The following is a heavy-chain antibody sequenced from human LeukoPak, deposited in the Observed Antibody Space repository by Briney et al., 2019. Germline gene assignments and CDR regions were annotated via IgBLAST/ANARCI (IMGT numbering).Heavy chain of an antibody. D-gene: IGHD6-13*01. CDR1: GGSISGYY. CDR3: ARSRSNSWWFAFDI. Sequence: SETLSLTCTVSGGSISGYYWSWIRQPPGKGLGWIAYIYNGGNTDYNPSLKSRVTISVDTSKNQFSLKLNSVTAADTAVYYCARSRSNSWWFAFDIWGQGTVVTVSS. V-gene: IGHV4-59*01. CDR2: IYNGGNT. J-gene: IGHJ3*02.